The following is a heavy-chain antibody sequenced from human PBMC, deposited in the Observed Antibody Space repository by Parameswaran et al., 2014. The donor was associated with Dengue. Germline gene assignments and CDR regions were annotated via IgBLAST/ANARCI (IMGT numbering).Heavy chain of an antibody. V-gene: IGHV3-33*01. J-gene: IGHJ4*02. D-gene: IGHD5-12*01. CDR3: AREYSGYDQLPNYYFDY. CDR2: IWYDGSNK. Sequence: VRQMPGKGLEWVAVIWYDGSNKYYADSVKGRFTISRDNSKNTLYLQMNSLRAEDTAVYYCAREYSGYDQLPNYYFDYWGQGTLVTVSS.